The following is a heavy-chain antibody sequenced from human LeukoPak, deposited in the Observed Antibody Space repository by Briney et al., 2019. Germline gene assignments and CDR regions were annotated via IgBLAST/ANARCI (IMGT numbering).Heavy chain of an antibody. CDR1: GFTFSSYA. CDR3: AKAAAGTTVNWFDP. Sequence: GESLRLSCAASGFTFSSYAMSWVRQAPGKGLEWVSAISGSGGGTYYADSVKGRFTISRDNSKNLLYLQMNSLRVEDTALYYCAKAAAGTTVNWFDPWGQGTLVTVSS. CDR2: ISGSGGGT. V-gene: IGHV3-23*01. J-gene: IGHJ5*02. D-gene: IGHD1-7*01.